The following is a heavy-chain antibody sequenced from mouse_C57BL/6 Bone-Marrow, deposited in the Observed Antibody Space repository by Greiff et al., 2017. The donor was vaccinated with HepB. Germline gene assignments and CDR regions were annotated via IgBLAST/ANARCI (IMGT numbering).Heavy chain of an antibody. D-gene: IGHD1-1*01. Sequence: EVKLVESGGGLVQPGGSLKLSCAASGFTFSDYGMAWVRQAPRKGPEWVAFISNLAYSIYYADTVTGRFTISRENAKNTLDLEMSSLRSEDTAMYYCARHEGNYYGSSYGGLADWGQGTLVTVSA. CDR3: ARHEGNYYGSSYGGLAD. CDR1: GFTFSDYG. J-gene: IGHJ3*01. CDR2: ISNLAYSI. V-gene: IGHV5-15*01.